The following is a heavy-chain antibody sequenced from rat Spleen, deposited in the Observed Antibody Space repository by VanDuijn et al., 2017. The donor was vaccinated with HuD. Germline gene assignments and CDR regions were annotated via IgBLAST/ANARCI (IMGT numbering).Heavy chain of an antibody. CDR3: TRGVMDA. J-gene: IGHJ4*01. CDR1: GFTFHNYC. Sequence: EVQLVESGGGLVQPGRSLKLSCVASGFTFHNYCMTWIRQAPGKGLELVADITAGGDDTCYRDSVKDRLTISRDNAKSILYLQMDSLRSEDTATYYCTRGVMDAWGQGASVTVSS. V-gene: IGHV5-31*01. CDR2: ITAGGDDT.